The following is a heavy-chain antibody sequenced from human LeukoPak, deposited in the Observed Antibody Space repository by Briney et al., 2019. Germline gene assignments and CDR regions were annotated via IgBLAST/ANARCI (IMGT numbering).Heavy chain of an antibody. Sequence: SETLSLTCTVSGGSISSYYWSWIRQPAGKGLEWIGRIYTSGSTNYNPSLKSRVTMSADTSKNQFSLKLSSVTAADTAVYYCARSGGSGSYYYFDYWGQGTLVTVSS. D-gene: IGHD3-10*01. J-gene: IGHJ4*02. CDR3: ARSGGSGSYYYFDY. CDR2: IYTSGST. V-gene: IGHV4-4*07. CDR1: GGSISSYY.